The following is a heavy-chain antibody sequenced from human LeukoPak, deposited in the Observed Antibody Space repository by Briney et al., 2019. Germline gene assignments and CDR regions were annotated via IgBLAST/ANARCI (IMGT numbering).Heavy chain of an antibody. D-gene: IGHD1-26*01. J-gene: IGHJ6*03. CDR1: GGTFSSYA. CDR3: ARGGGSYHNPRADYYYYYYMDV. V-gene: IGHV1-46*01. CDR2: INPSGGST. Sequence: ASVKVSCKASGGTFSSYAISWVRQAPGQGLEWMGIINPSGGSTSYAQKFQGRVTMTRDMSTSTVYMELSSLRSEDTAVYYCARGGGSYHNPRADYYYYYYMDVWGKGTTVTVSS.